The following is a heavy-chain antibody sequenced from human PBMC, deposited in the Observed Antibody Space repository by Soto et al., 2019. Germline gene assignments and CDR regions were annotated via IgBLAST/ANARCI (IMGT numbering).Heavy chain of an antibody. V-gene: IGHV3-74*01. Sequence: EVHLVESGGGLVQPGGSLRLSCAGTGFTFSTYGMHWVRQAPGKGLEWVSRIKTDGTITGYADSVKGRFTISRDNAKNTLYLQMNSLRAEDTAVYYCARGGVIVVGLDVWGQGTTVTVSS. D-gene: IGHD3-22*01. J-gene: IGHJ6*02. CDR1: GFTFSTYG. CDR3: ARGGVIVVGLDV. CDR2: IKTDGTIT.